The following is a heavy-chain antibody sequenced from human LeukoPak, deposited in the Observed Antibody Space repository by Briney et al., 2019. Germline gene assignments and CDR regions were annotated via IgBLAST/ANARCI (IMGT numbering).Heavy chain of an antibody. Sequence: GGSLRLSCAASGFTFSSYAMSWVRQAPGKGLEWVAVISYDGSNKYYADSVKGRFTISRDNSKNTLYLQMNSLRAEDTAVYYCARASTRKPFDYYDSSGYYRNWGQGTLVTVSS. J-gene: IGHJ4*02. D-gene: IGHD3-22*01. V-gene: IGHV3-30-3*01. CDR2: ISYDGSNK. CDR1: GFTFSSYA. CDR3: ARASTRKPFDYYDSSGYYRN.